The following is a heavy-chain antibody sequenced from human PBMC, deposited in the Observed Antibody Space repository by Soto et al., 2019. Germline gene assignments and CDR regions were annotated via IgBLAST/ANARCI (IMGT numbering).Heavy chain of an antibody. V-gene: IGHV3-9*01. CDR2: ISWNSGSL. CDR3: ANGHSGYYESPVIH. Sequence: EVQLVESGGGLVQPGRSLRLSGAASGFTFDDYAMHWVRQAPGKGLEWVSGISWNSGSLGYADSVKGRFTISRDNAKNSRYLQMNSLRAEDTAFYSCANGHSGYYESPVIHWGQGTLVTVSS. CDR1: GFTFDDYA. J-gene: IGHJ4*02. D-gene: IGHD3-3*01.